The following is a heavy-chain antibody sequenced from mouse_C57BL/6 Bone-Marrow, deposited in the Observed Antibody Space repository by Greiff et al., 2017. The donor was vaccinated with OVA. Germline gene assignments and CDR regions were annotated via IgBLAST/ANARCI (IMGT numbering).Heavy chain of an antibody. V-gene: IGHV10-3*01. CDR3: VRGVGRTGP. Sequence: EVQVVESGGGLVQPKGSLKLSCAASGFTFNNYAMHWVRQAPGKGLEWVARIRRKSSNYATYYADSVKDRFTISREDSQSMLYLQKNNLKTEDTAMYYCVRGVGRTGPRGQGTSVTVSS. CDR2: IRRKSSNYAT. CDR1: GFTFNNYA. D-gene: IGHD4-1*01. J-gene: IGHJ4*01.